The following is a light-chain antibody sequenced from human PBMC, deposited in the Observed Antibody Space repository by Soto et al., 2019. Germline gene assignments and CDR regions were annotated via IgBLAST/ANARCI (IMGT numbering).Light chain of an antibody. V-gene: IGKV1-5*01. CDR1: PSVFIW. Sequence: DIQLTQSPSLVSASLGARVTISCRASPSVFIWLAWYQQKRVKAPKLLIYDASALESGVPPRFSGSGFETEFSLNIDGLQSDDFAVYYCHQYQNYSYSFGQGTELEI. J-gene: IGKJ2*03. CDR3: HQYQNYSYS. CDR2: DAS.